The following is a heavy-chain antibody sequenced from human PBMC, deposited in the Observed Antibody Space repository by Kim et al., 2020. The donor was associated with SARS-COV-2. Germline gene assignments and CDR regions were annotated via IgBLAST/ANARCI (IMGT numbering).Heavy chain of an antibody. CDR1: GFTFSSYA. D-gene: IGHD5-12*01. CDR3: ARDRQKRWLQETDY. CDR2: ISYDGSNK. Sequence: GGSLRLSCAASGFTFSSYAMHWVRQAPGKGLEWVAVISYDGSNKYYADSVKGRFTISRDNSKNTLYLQMNSLRAEDTAVYYCARDRQKRWLQETDYWGERTLVPVSP. J-gene: IGHJ4*02. V-gene: IGHV3-30*04.